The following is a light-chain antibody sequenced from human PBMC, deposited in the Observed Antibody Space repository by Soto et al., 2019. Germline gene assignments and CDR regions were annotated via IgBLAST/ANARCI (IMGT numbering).Light chain of an antibody. CDR2: EVS. CDR3: SSYTSSSTGV. Sequence: QSALTQPASVSGSPGQSITISCTGTSSDVGGYNYVSWYQLHPGKAPKLLIYEVSNRPSGVSNRFSGSKSGNTASLTISGLQAEDEADYYCSSYTSSSTGVFGGGTKLTVL. J-gene: IGLJ3*02. V-gene: IGLV2-14*01. CDR1: SSDVGGYNY.